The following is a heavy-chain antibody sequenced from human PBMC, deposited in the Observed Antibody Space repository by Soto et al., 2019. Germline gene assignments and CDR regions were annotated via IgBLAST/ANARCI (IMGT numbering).Heavy chain of an antibody. J-gene: IGHJ5*01. V-gene: IGHV3-23*01. Sequence: EVQLLESGGGLVQPGGSLRLSCAASGFSFSTFEMSWVRQAPGRGLEWVSFIEDDGSRTYYADAVKGRFTISRDNSKHTLYLQMNSLTAEDTAVYACVKGGWLDCWGQGTLVTVSS. D-gene: IGHD3-16*01. CDR3: VKGGWLDC. CDR1: GFSFSTFE. CDR2: IEDDGSRT.